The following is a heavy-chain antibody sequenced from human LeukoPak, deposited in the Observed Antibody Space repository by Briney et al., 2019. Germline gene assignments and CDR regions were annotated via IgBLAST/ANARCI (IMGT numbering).Heavy chain of an antibody. J-gene: IGHJ4*02. D-gene: IGHD4-17*01. CDR2: ISYDGNNQ. V-gene: IGHV3-30-3*01. CDR3: ARGLNRYFATVTPLGDY. Sequence: GGSLRLSCAGSGFTFNIYGIHWVRQAPGKGLEGVAVISYDGNNQYYTDSVRGRFTISRDTSNNTLYLQMNSLRVDDTAVYYCARGLNRYFATVTPLGDYWGQGTLVTVSS. CDR1: GFTFNIYG.